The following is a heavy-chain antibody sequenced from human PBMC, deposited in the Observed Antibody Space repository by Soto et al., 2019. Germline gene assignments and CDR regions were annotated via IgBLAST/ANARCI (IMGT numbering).Heavy chain of an antibody. CDR3: ARDFSYGLDV. CDR2: IDPSDSYT. CDR1: GYSFTSYW. J-gene: IGHJ6*02. V-gene: IGHV5-10-1*01. Sequence: EVQLVQSGAEVKKPGESLRISCKGSGYSFTSYWINWVRQMPGKGLEWMGRIDPSDSYTNYRPSFQGHVTISADKSITTAYLQWSNLKASDTAMYYCARDFSYGLDVWGQGTTVTVSS.